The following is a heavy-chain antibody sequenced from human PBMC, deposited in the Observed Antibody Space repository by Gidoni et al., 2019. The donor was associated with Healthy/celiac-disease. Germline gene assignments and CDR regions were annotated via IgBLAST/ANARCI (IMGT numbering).Heavy chain of an antibody. CDR2: IYYSGST. CDR3: ARGYYDILTGYSRYVMDV. Sequence: QVQLQESGTGLVKPSQTLSLTCTVPGGSRRSGGYYCGWIRQHPVKGLEWIGYIYYSGSTYYNPSLKSRVTISVDTSKNQFSLKLSSVTAADTAVYYCARGYYDILTGYSRYVMDVWGQGTTVTVSS. J-gene: IGHJ6*02. CDR1: GGSRRSGGYY. D-gene: IGHD3-9*01. V-gene: IGHV4-31*03.